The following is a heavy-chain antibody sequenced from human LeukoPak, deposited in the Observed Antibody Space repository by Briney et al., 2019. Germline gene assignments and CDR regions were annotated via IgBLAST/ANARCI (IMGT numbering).Heavy chain of an antibody. CDR1: GFTFSNAW. V-gene: IGHV3-15*01. J-gene: IGHJ6*03. D-gene: IGHD2/OR15-2a*01. Sequence: GGSLRLSCAASGFTFSNAWMSWVRQAPGKGLEWVGRIKSKTDGGTTDYAAPVKGRFTISRDDSKNTLYLQMNSLKTEDTAVYYCTSLWGYYYYYMDVWGKGTTVTVSS. CDR3: TSLWGYYYYYMDV. CDR2: IKSKTDGGTT.